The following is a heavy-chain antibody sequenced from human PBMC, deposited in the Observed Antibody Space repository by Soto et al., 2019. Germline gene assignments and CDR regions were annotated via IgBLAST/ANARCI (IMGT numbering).Heavy chain of an antibody. D-gene: IGHD3-3*01. CDR1: GGSISSGDYY. V-gene: IGHV4-30-4*01. CDR3: ARGAASVESFDY. J-gene: IGHJ4*02. CDR2: IYYSGST. Sequence: SETLSLTCTVSGGSISSGDYYWSWIRQPPGKGLECIGYIYYSGSTYYNSSLKSRVTISVDTSKNQFSLKLSSVTAADTAVYYCARGAASVESFDYWGQGTLVTVSS.